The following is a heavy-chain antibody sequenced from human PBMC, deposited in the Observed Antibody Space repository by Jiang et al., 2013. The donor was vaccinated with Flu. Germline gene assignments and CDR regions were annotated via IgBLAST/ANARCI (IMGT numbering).Heavy chain of an antibody. J-gene: IGHJ5*02. V-gene: IGHV7-4-1*01. Sequence: QSGSELKSLGSVKVSCKASGYAFTSYAMNWVRQAPGQGLEWMGWINTNTGNPTYAQGFTGRFVFSLDTSVSTAYLQICSLKAEDTAVYYCARGSSPPDVRFDPWGQGTLVTVSS. CDR3: ARGSSPPDVRFDP. CDR2: INTNTGNP. CDR1: GYAFTSYA. D-gene: IGHD6-6*01.